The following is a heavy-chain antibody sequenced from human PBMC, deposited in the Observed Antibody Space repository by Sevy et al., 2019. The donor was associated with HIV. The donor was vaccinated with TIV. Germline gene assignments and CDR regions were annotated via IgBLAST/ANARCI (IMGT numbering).Heavy chain of an antibody. Sequence: SETLSLTCTVSGGSISSDYWSWIRQPPGKGLEWIGYISYIGSTNYNPSLKSRVTISVDTSKNQFSLKLSSVTAADTAVYYCARLVVYYYGMDVWGQRTTVTVSS. CDR3: ARLVVYYYGMDV. CDR1: GGSISSDY. V-gene: IGHV4-59*12. D-gene: IGHD2-8*02. J-gene: IGHJ6*02. CDR2: ISYIGST.